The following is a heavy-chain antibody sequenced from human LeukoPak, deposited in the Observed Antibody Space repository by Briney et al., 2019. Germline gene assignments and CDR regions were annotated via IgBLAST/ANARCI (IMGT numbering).Heavy chain of an antibody. V-gene: IGHV5-51*01. J-gene: IGHJ4*02. Sequence: GESLKISCKGSGYSFTNNWIGWVRQMPGKGLEWMGIIYPGDSDTRYSPSFQGQVTISADKSISTAYLQWSSLKASDTAMYYCARQYCRGGSCYDYWGQGTVVTVSS. CDR2: IYPGDSDT. CDR3: ARQYCRGGSCYDY. CDR1: GYSFTNNW. D-gene: IGHD2-15*01.